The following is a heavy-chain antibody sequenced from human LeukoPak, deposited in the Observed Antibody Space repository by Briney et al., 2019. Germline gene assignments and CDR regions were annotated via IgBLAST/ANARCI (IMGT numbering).Heavy chain of an antibody. J-gene: IGHJ4*02. CDR1: GFTFSDYY. Sequence: PGGSLRLSCAASGFTFSDYYMSWIRQAPGKGLEWVSYISSSGSTIYYADSAKGRFTISRDNAKNSLYLQMNSLRAEDTAVYYCARDRSSSTHFDYWGQGTLVTVSS. CDR2: ISSSGSTI. V-gene: IGHV3-11*01. D-gene: IGHD6-13*01. CDR3: ARDRSSSTHFDY.